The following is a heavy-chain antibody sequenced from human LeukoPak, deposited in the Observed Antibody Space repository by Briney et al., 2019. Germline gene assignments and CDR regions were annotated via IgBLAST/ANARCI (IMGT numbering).Heavy chain of an antibody. D-gene: IGHD6-19*01. V-gene: IGHV3-33*01. J-gene: IGHJ4*02. CDR2: IWYDGSNK. CDR1: GFTFSSYG. CDR3: ARSSGWWSLDY. Sequence: GGSLRLSCAASGFTFSSYGMHWVRQAPGKGLEWVAVIWYDGSNKYYADSVKGRFTISRDNSKNTLYLQMNSLRAEDTAVYYCARSSGWWSLDYWGQGTLVTVSS.